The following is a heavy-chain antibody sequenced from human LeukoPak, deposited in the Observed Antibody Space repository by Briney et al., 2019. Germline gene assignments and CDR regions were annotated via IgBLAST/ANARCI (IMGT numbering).Heavy chain of an antibody. J-gene: IGHJ4*02. CDR1: GYTFTSYG. CDR3: AREREYYDFWSGYYPLFDY. Sequence: ASVKVSCKASGYTFTSYGISWVRQAPGQGLEWMGWISAYNGNTNYAQKLQGRVTMTTGTSTSTAYMELRSLRSDDTAVYYCAREREYYDFWSGYYPLFDYWGQGTLVTVSS. V-gene: IGHV1-18*01. D-gene: IGHD3-3*01. CDR2: ISAYNGNT.